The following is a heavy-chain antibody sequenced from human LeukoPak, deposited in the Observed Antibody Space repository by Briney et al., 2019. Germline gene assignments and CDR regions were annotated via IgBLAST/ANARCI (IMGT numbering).Heavy chain of an antibody. CDR2: IKQDGSEK. CDR1: GFTFRSYW. V-gene: IGHV3-7*01. J-gene: IGHJ4*02. CDR3: AKSSMVRGVAQSGD. D-gene: IGHD3-10*01. Sequence: PGRSLRLSWAASGFTFRSYWMSWVRQAPGKGLELVANIKQDGSEKYYVDSVKGRFTISRDNAKNSLYLQMNSLRVEDTAVYSCAKSSMVRGVAQSGDWGQGTLVTVSS.